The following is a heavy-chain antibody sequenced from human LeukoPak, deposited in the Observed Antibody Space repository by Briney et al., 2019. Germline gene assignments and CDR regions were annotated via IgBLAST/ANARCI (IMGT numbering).Heavy chain of an antibody. CDR2: IWYDGSNK. CDR3: ARDVYYYGSGSYSALDY. CDR1: GFTFSSYA. Sequence: GGSLRLSCAASGFTFSSYAMHWVRQAPGKGLEWVAVIWYDGSNKYYADSVKGRFTISRDNSKNTLYLQMNRLRAEDTAVYYCARDVYYYGSGSYSALDYWGQGTLVTVSS. V-gene: IGHV3-33*08. J-gene: IGHJ4*02. D-gene: IGHD3-10*01.